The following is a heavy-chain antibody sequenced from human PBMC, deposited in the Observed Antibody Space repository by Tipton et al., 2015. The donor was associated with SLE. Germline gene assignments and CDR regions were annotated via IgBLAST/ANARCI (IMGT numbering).Heavy chain of an antibody. Sequence: RSLRLSCAASGFTFSSYAMHWVRQAPGKGLEWVAVISYDGSNKYYADSVKGRFTISRDNSKNTLYLQMKSLRAEDTAAYYCAKDGASIVDIVMVDGFDFWGQGTMVTVSS. CDR2: ISYDGSNK. CDR3: AKDGASIVDIVMVDGFDF. V-gene: IGHV3-30-3*01. J-gene: IGHJ3*01. CDR1: GFTFSSYA. D-gene: IGHD5-18*01.